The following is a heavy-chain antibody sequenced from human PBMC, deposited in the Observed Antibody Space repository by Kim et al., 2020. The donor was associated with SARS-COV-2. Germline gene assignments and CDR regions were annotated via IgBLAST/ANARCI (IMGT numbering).Heavy chain of an antibody. V-gene: IGHV4-59*01. J-gene: IGHJ6*03. CDR2: IHYTGTT. CDR3: ARGASGRGDYYYMDV. D-gene: IGHD1-26*01. Sequence: SETLSLTCAVYGGSFSGFYWSWIRQPPGKGLEWIGYIHYTGTTNHNPSLKSRVTISVDTSKNQFSLKLSSMTAADTAVYYCARGASGRGDYYYMDVWGKG. CDR1: GGSFSGFY.